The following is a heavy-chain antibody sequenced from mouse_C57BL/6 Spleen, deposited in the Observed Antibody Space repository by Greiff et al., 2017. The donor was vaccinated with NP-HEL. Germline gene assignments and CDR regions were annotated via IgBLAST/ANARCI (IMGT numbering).Heavy chain of an antibody. D-gene: IGHD2-4*01. V-gene: IGHV1-15*01. CDR2: IDPETGGT. CDR3: TRRRPYYDDAMDY. CDR1: GYTFTDYE. J-gene: IGHJ4*01. Sequence: VKVVESGAELVRPGASVTLSCKASGYTFTDYEMHWVKQTPVHGLEWIGAIDPETGGTAYNQKFKGKAILTADKSSSTAYMELRSLTSEDSAVYYCTRRRPYYDDAMDYWGQGTSVTVSS.